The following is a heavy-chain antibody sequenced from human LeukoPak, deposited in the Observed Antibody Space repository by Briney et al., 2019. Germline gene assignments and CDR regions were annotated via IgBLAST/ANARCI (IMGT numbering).Heavy chain of an antibody. CDR3: ARRGLYDYVWGSRSYYFDY. CDR2: INHSGGT. D-gene: IGHD3-16*01. CDR1: GGSFSGYY. V-gene: IGHV4-34*01. Sequence: SETLSLTCAVYGGSFSGYYWSWIRQPPGKGLEWIGEINHSGGTNYNPSLKSRFTISVDTSKNQFSLKLSSVTAADTAVYYCARRGLYDYVWGSRSYYFDYWGQGTLVTVSS. J-gene: IGHJ4*02.